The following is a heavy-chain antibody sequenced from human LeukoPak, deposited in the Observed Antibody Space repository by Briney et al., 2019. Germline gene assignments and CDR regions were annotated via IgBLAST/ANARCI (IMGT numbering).Heavy chain of an antibody. D-gene: IGHD1-1*01. CDR3: ASGPTLGTTHPYFDY. CDR1: GYTFIGYY. V-gene: IGHV1-2*02. J-gene: IGHJ4*02. Sequence: GASVKVSCKESGYTFIGYYIXXXXXXXXXXXXXXXXINPSNGGTNYAQRFQGRVAMTRDTSISTAYMEMSRLTFDDTAVYYCASGPTLGTTHPYFDYWGQGTLVTVSS. CDR2: INPSNGGT.